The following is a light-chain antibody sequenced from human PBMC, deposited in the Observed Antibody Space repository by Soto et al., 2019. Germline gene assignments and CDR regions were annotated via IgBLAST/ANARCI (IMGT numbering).Light chain of an antibody. J-gene: IGLJ2*01. V-gene: IGLV1-40*01. Sequence: QSVLTQPPSVSGAPGQRVTISCTGSSSNIGSGYDVHWYQQLPGTAPKLLIYGNNNRPSGVPDRFSGSKSSTSASLAITGLQAEDEADYYGQSYDSSLSGSEVVFGGGTKLPVL. CDR2: GNN. CDR1: SSNIGSGYD. CDR3: QSYDSSLSGSEVV.